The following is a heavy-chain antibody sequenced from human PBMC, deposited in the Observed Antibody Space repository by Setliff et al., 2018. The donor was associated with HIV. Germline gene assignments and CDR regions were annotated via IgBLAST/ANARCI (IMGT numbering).Heavy chain of an antibody. CDR1: GFNFNTDW. V-gene: IGHV5-51*01. J-gene: IGHJ4*02. CDR3: ATRLLGYSGLGY. D-gene: IGHD5-12*01. CDR2: INPGDSDT. Sequence: GESLKISCQGSGFNFNTDWIVWVRQIPGKGLEWIGRINPGDSDTGYSPSFQGQVTISADKSISTTYLQWNSLKASDTAMYYCATRLLGYSGLGYWGQGTLVTVSS.